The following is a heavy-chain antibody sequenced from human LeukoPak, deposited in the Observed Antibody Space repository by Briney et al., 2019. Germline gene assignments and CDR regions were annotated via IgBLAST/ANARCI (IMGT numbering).Heavy chain of an antibody. Sequence: PGGSLRLSCAAAGFTFSTYGMSWVRQAPGKGLEWVSGISGGGDRTSYAQSVKGRFTISRDNFKNMLYLQMNSLRAEDTAIYYCAKDFALVGELSFRLDAFHIWGQGTMVTVSS. J-gene: IGHJ3*02. CDR1: GFTFSTYG. V-gene: IGHV3-23*01. D-gene: IGHD3-16*02. CDR2: ISGGGDRT. CDR3: AKDFALVGELSFRLDAFHI.